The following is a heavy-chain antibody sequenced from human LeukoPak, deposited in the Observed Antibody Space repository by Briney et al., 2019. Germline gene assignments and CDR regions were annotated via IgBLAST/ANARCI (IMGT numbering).Heavy chain of an antibody. J-gene: IGHJ3*02. CDR3: ARVYIAVAGTRAFDI. CDR2: IYYSGST. D-gene: IGHD6-19*01. CDR1: GGSISSYY. Sequence: SETLSLTCTVSGGSISSYYWSWIRQPPGKGLEWIGYIYYSGSTNYNPSLKSRVTISRDTSKSQFSLKLSSVTAADTAVYYCARVYIAVAGTRAFDIWGQGTVVIVSS. V-gene: IGHV4-59*01.